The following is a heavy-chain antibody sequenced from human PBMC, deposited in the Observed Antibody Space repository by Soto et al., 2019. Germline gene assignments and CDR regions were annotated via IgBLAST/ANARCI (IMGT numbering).Heavy chain of an antibody. V-gene: IGHV1-69*06. D-gene: IGHD5-12*01. CDR1: GGTFSSYA. CDR2: IIPIFGTA. J-gene: IGHJ6*02. CDR3: AKEVEMATIPYGMDV. Sequence: SVKVSCKASGGTFSSYAISWVRQAPGQGLEWMGGIIPIFGTANYAQKFQGRVTITADKSTSTAYMELSSLRSEDTAVYYCAKEVEMATIPYGMDVWGQGTTVTVSS.